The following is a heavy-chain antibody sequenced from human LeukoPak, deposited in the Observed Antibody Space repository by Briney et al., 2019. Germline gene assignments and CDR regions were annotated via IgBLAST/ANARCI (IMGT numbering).Heavy chain of an antibody. J-gene: IGHJ4*02. Sequence: SVKVSCKASGGTFSSYAISWVRQAPGQGLEWMGGIIPIFGTANYAQKFQGRVMITADKSTSTAYMELSSLKASDTAMYYCASLSTREDVGSTVTYFDYWGQGTLVTVSS. CDR2: IIPIFGTA. V-gene: IGHV1-69*06. CDR1: GGTFSSYA. D-gene: IGHD4-11*01. CDR3: ASLSTREDVGSTVTYFDY.